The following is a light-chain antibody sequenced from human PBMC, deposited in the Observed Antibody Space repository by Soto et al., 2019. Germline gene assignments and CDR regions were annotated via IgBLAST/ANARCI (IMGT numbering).Light chain of an antibody. CDR3: QQYGASPYT. J-gene: IGKJ2*01. V-gene: IGKV3-20*01. CDR2: GAS. Sequence: EIVLTQSPGTLSLSPGERATLSCRASQSVSGNQLAWYHHIPGQAPRLLIYGASSRATGVPDRFSGSGSGTYLALSISRLEHADFAVYYCQQYGASPYTFGQGTKLEIK. CDR1: QSVSGNQ.